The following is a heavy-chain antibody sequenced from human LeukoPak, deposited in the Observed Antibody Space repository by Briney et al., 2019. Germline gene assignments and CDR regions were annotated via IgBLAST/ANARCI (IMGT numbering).Heavy chain of an antibody. Sequence: GGSLKISCKGSGSGFTSYWISWVRRMPGKGLGGMGRIEPSDSYTNYSPSFQGHVPISADKSISTAYLQWSSLKASDTAMYYCASSRGYYGSGSYYQYWYFDLWGRGTLVTVSS. CDR2: IEPSDSYT. CDR1: GSGFTSYW. V-gene: IGHV5-10-1*01. J-gene: IGHJ2*01. CDR3: ASSRGYYGSGSYYQYWYFDL. D-gene: IGHD3-10*01.